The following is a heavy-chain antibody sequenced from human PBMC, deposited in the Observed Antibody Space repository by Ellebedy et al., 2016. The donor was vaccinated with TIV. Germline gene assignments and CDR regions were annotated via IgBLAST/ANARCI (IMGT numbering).Heavy chain of an antibody. V-gene: IGHV3-21*01. Sequence: GESLKISCAASGFLFSHYSMNWVRQAPGKGLEWVSYISRSSSNTYYGDSAKGRFTISRDDAKNSLYLQMNNLRAEDTAVYYCARDWQTSGSGSYHIDAWGQGTLVTVSS. CDR1: GFLFSHYS. J-gene: IGHJ5*02. CDR2: ISRSSSNT. CDR3: ARDWQTSGSGSYHIDA. D-gene: IGHD3-10*01.